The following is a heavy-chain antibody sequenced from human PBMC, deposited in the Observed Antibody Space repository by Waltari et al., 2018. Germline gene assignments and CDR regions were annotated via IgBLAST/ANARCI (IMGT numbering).Heavy chain of an antibody. CDR3: AKGSGYDPNYFDY. J-gene: IGHJ4*02. D-gene: IGHD5-12*01. CDR2: ISCSGGST. Sequence: EVQLVESGGGLVQPGGSLRLSCAASGFTVSSYDMSWVSKAPGKVLECVSAISCSGGSTYSAYSVKGRFTISRDKSKNTLYLQMNSLRAEDTAVYYCAKGSGYDPNYFDYWGQGTLVTVSS. CDR1: GFTVSSYD. V-gene: IGHV3-23*04.